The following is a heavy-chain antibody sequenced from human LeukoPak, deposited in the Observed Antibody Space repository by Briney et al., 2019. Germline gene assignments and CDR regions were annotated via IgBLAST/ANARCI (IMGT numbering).Heavy chain of an antibody. Sequence: PGGSLRLSCAASGFTFNNAWMSWVRQAPRKGLEWVGRIKSKTDAGTTDYAAPVKGRFIISRDDSKNTLYLQMNSLKIEDTAVYYCTTDSPLYSGSYYEVPWGQGTLVTVSS. CDR2: IKSKTDAGTT. V-gene: IGHV3-15*01. CDR3: TTDSPLYSGSYYEVP. J-gene: IGHJ5*02. D-gene: IGHD1-26*01. CDR1: GFTFNNAW.